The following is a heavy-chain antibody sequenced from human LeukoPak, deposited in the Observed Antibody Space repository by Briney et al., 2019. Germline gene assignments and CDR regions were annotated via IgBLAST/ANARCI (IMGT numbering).Heavy chain of an antibody. V-gene: IGHV4-34*01. Sequence: SETLSLTCAVYGGSFSGYYWSWIRQPPGKGLEWIGEINHSGSTNYNPSLKSRVTISVDTSKNQFSLKLSSVTAADTAVYYCARARVGDYYYYGMDVWGQGTTVTVSS. CDR3: ARARVGDYYYYGMDV. CDR1: GGSFSGYY. CDR2: INHSGST. D-gene: IGHD2-15*01. J-gene: IGHJ6*02.